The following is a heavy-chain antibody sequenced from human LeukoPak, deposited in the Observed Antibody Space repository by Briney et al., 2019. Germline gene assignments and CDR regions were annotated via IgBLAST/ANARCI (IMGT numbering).Heavy chain of an antibody. CDR1: GFTFNTYA. Sequence: GGSLRLSCAASGFTFNTYAMTWVRQAPGKGLEWVSSISGNSAFIYYADSVRGRFTISRDNAKNPLYLQMSSLRAEDTAVYYCARGHTSGWSNFDCWGLGTLVTVSS. V-gene: IGHV3-21*01. J-gene: IGHJ4*02. CDR2: ISGNSAFI. CDR3: ARGHTSGWSNFDC. D-gene: IGHD6-19*01.